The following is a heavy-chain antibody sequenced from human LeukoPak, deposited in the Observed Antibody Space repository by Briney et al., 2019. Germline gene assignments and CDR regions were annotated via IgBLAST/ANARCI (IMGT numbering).Heavy chain of an antibody. CDR3: ARWASGYYYYMDV. Sequence: SVRVSCKASGGTFSSYAISWVRQAPGQGLEWRGGIIPIFGTANYAQKFQGRVTITTDESTSTAYMELSSLRSEDTAVYYCARWASGYYYYMDVWGKGTTVTVSS. V-gene: IGHV1-69*05. CDR1: GGTFSSYA. CDR2: IIPIFGTA. J-gene: IGHJ6*03.